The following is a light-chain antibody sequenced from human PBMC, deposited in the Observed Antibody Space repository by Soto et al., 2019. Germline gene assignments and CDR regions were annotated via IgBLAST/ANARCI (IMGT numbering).Light chain of an antibody. V-gene: IGKV3-11*01. CDR2: DAS. Sequence: EIVLTQSQATLSLSPGERATLSCRASQSVSSYLAWYQQKPRQAPRLLIYDASNRATGIPARFSGSGSGTDFTLTISSLEPDDFSVYYCQKRSDWPSTFGGGTNVQIK. J-gene: IGKJ4*01. CDR3: QKRSDWPST. CDR1: QSVSSY.